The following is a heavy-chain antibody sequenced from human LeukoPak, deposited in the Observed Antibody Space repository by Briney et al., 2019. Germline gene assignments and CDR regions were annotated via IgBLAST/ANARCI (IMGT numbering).Heavy chain of an antibody. V-gene: IGHV5-51*01. J-gene: IGHJ3*02. CDR3: ARLGVVGYCSGGSCYNPGAFDI. Sequence: GESLKISCKGSGYSFISYWIGWVRQMPGKGLEWMGIIYPGDSDTRYSPSFQGQVTISADKSISTAYLQWSSLKASDTAMYYCARLGVVGYCSGGSCYNPGAFDIWGQGTMVTVSS. CDR1: GYSFISYW. D-gene: IGHD2-15*01. CDR2: IYPGDSDT.